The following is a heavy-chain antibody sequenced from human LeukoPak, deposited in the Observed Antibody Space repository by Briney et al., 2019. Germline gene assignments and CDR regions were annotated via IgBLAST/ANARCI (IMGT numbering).Heavy chain of an antibody. CDR3: ARNGEKEPAAATNWFDP. V-gene: IGHV1-8*01. J-gene: IGHJ5*02. Sequence: ASVKVSCKASGYTFTSYDINWVRQATGQGLEWMGWMNPNSGNTGYAQKFQGRVTMTRNTSISTAYMELSSLRSEDTAVYYCARNGEKEPAAATNWFDPWGQGTLVTVSS. CDR2: MNPNSGNT. D-gene: IGHD2-2*01. CDR1: GYTFTSYD.